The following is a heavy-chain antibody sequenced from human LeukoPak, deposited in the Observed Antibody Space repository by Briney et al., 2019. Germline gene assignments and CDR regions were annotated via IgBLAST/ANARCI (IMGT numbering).Heavy chain of an antibody. CDR2: ISHSGSA. V-gene: IGHV4-4*01. J-gene: IGHJ3*02. CDR3: AQITWGKEDVFDI. D-gene: IGHD3-10*01. CDR1: GFTFSSHW. Sequence: GSLRLSCAASGFTFSSHWMSWVRQAPGKGLEWIGEISHSGSANYNPSPTSRVTMSLDKSKNHFSLNLNSVTAADTAVYSCAQITWGKEDVFDIWGQGTMVTVSS.